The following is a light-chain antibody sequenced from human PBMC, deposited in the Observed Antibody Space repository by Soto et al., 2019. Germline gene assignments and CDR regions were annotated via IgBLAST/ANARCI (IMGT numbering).Light chain of an antibody. CDR1: QSISSY. Sequence: DIQMTQSPSSLSASVGDRVTITCRASQSISSYLNWYQQKPGKAPKLLIYAASSLQSGVPSRFSGSGSGTDFTLIISSLQPVDFATYSCQQSYSTPWTFGQGTKMEIK. CDR2: AAS. J-gene: IGKJ1*01. V-gene: IGKV1-39*01. CDR3: QQSYSTPWT.